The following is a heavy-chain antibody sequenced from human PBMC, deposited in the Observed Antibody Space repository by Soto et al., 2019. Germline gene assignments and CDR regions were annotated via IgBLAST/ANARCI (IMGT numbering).Heavy chain of an antibody. CDR2: IWYDGSNK. Sequence: QVQLVESGGGVVQPGRSLRLSCAASGFTFSSYGMHWVRPAPGKWLEWVAVIWYDGSNKYYADSVKGRFTISRDNSKNSVDLQMTSVSSDDTAVYYCARGGSGYCISTSCYSGYYYYGMDVWGQGTTVTVSS. CDR3: ARGGSGYCISTSCYSGYYYYGMDV. J-gene: IGHJ6*02. CDR1: GFTFSSYG. V-gene: IGHV3-33*01. D-gene: IGHD2-2*01.